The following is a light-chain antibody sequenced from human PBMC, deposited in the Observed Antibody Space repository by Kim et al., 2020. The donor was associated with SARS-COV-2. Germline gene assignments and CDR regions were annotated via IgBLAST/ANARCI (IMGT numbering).Light chain of an antibody. Sequence: EVVLTQSPVTLSLSPGERATLSCRSSQSINTNLAWYQQTPGQAPRLLIYDASKRAPGIPARFSGNGSGTDFTLTVSALEPEDSAVYYCQQRSDWPPPYTFGQGTKLEIK. CDR2: DAS. CDR1: QSINTN. V-gene: IGKV3-11*01. J-gene: IGKJ2*01. CDR3: QQRSDWPPPYT.